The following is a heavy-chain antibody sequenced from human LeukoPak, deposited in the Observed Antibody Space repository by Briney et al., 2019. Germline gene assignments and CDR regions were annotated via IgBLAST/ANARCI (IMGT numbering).Heavy chain of an antibody. Sequence: SSETLSLTCTVSGCSISSGDYYWSWIRQPPGKGLEWIGYMYYSGTTYYNPSLKRRATISLNTSKNQFSLRLNSVTAADTAVYYCARPYYYDSRIDPWGQGTLVTVSS. J-gene: IGHJ5*02. CDR3: ARPYYYDSRIDP. D-gene: IGHD3-22*01. CDR2: MYYSGTT. CDR1: GCSISSGDYY. V-gene: IGHV4-30-4*01.